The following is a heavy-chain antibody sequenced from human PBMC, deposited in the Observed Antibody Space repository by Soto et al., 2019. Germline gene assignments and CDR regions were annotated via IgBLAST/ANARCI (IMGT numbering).Heavy chain of an antibody. CDR3: ARALGYTYGLLPIDY. CDR2: VNYSGST. J-gene: IGHJ4*02. D-gene: IGHD5-18*01. CDR1: GGSFSGYY. V-gene: IGHV4-34*01. Sequence: QVQLQQWGAGLLKPSETLSLTCAVYGGSFSGYYWSWIRQTPGKGLEWIGEVNYSGSTNYNPSLKSRVTISVDTSRSQFSLKLSSVTAADTAVYYCARALGYTYGLLPIDYWGQGILVTVSS.